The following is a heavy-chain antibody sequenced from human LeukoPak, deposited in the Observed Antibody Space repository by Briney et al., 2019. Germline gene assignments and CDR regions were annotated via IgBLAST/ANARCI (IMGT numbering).Heavy chain of an antibody. CDR3: ARVPPLYDSGNYYKGTHFDY. D-gene: IGHD3-10*01. V-gene: IGHV4-39*07. CDR1: GGSISSYY. CDR2: IYYSGNT. Sequence: SETLSLTCTVSGGSISSYYWGWIRQPPWKGLEWVANIYYSGNTYYNPSLKSRVTISVDTFNNQFSLRLNSVTAADTAVYYCARVPPLYDSGNYYKGTHFDYWGQGTLVTVSS. J-gene: IGHJ4*02.